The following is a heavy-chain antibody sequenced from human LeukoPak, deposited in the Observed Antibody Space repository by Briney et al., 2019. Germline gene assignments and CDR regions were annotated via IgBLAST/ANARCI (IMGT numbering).Heavy chain of an antibody. J-gene: IGHJ3*02. V-gene: IGHV3-48*01. CDR3: ARLLVAGYSSEDAFDT. CDR1: GFTFSSYS. CDR2: ISSSSSTI. Sequence: GGSLRLSCAASGFTFSSYSMNWVRQAPGKGLEWVSYISSSSSTIYYADSVKGRFTISRDNAKNSLYLQMNSLRAEDTAVYYCARLLVAGYSSEDAFDTWGQGTMVTVSS. D-gene: IGHD6-19*01.